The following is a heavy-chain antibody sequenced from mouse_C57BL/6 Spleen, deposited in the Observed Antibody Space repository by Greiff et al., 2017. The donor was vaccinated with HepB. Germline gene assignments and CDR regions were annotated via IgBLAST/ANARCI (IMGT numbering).Heavy chain of an antibody. D-gene: IGHD2-4*01. CDR3: ARSGSGDDYAYYYAMDY. CDR2: INPNYGTT. J-gene: IGHJ4*01. V-gene: IGHV1-39*01. Sequence: EVQLQQSGPELVKPGASVKISCKASGYSFTDYNMNWVKQSNGKSLEWIGVINPNYGTTSYNQKFKGKATLTVDQSSSTAYMQLNSLTSEDSAVYYCARSGSGDDYAYYYAMDYWGQGTSVTVSS. CDR1: GYSFTDYN.